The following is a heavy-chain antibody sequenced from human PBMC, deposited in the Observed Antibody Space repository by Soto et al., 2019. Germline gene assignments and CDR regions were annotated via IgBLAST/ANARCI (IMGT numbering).Heavy chain of an antibody. J-gene: IGHJ4*02. CDR1: GYTFTSYA. CDR3: ARVAVDAFVDY. CDR2: INAGNGNT. V-gene: IGHV1-3*05. D-gene: IGHD3-10*01. Sequence: QVQLVQSGAEEKKPGASVKVSCKASGYTFTSYAMHWVRQAPGQRLEWMGWINAGNGNTKYSQKFHGRVTITRDTSASTAYMELSSLRSEDTAVYYCARVAVDAFVDYWGQGTLVTVSS.